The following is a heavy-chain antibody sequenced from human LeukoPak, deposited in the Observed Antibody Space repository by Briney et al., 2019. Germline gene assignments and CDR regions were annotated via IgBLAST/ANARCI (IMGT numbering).Heavy chain of an antibody. V-gene: IGHV3-33*08. CDR3: ARDNDILTGYPDY. D-gene: IGHD3-9*01. CDR2: IWYDGSNK. Sequence: PGGSLRLSCAASGFTSRTYAMSWVRQAPGKGLEWVAVIWYDGSNKYYADSVKGRFTISRDNSKNTLYLQMNSLRAEDTAVYYCARDNDILTGYPDYWGQGTLVTVSS. CDR1: GFTSRTYA. J-gene: IGHJ4*02.